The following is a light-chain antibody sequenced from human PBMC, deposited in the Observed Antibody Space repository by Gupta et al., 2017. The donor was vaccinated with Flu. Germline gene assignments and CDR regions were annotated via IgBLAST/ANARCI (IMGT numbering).Light chain of an antibody. J-gene: IGLJ3*02. CDR3: CSYAGGGPVWV. CDR1: NIDVGSYNL. CDR2: EGS. V-gene: IGLV2-23*01. Sequence: QSALTQPASVSGSPGQSITISCTRNNIDVGSYNLVSWYQQHPGEAPKLIIYEGSKRPSGVSNRFSGSRSGNTASLTIAGLQAEDEADYYCCSYAGGGPVWVFGGGTKVTVL.